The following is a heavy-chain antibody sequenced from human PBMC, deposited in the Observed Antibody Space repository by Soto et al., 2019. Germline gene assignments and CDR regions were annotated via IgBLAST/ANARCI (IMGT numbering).Heavy chain of an antibody. CDR1: GYTFTVYY. V-gene: IGHV1-2*02. CDR2: INPETGGT. J-gene: IGHJ6*02. D-gene: IGHD2-2*01. Sequence: QVQLVQSGADVKTPGASVRVSCKASGYTFTVYYVHWVREAPGQGLEWMGWINPETGGTSYAQKLQGSVTLSRDTSINTAYLELSRLRFDDAALYFCARERYQVISDGMDVWGQGTTVTVSS. CDR3: ARERYQVISDGMDV.